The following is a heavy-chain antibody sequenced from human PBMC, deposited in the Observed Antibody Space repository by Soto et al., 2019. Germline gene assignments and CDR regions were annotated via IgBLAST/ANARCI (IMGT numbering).Heavy chain of an antibody. D-gene: IGHD3-22*01. V-gene: IGHV4-59*01. CDR1: GGSISSYY. CDR2: IYYSGST. CDR3: ARGDGYDYFDY. Sequence: SETLSLTCTVSGGSISSYYWSLIRQPPGKGLEWIGHIYYSGSTNYNPSLKSRVTISVDTSKNQFSLKLSSVTAADTAVYYCARGDGYDYFDYWGQGTLVTVSS. J-gene: IGHJ4*02.